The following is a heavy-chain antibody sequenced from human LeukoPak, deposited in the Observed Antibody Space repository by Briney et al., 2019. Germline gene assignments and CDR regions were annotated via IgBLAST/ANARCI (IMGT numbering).Heavy chain of an antibody. CDR1: GGSISSYY. Sequence: PSETLSLTCTVSGGSISSYYWSWIRQPPGKGLEWIGYIYYSGSTNYNPSLKSRVTISVDTSKNQFSLKLGSVTAADTAVYYCARHIVATIFDYWGQGTLVTVSS. V-gene: IGHV4-59*01. CDR2: IYYSGST. D-gene: IGHD5-12*01. CDR3: ARHIVATIFDY. J-gene: IGHJ4*02.